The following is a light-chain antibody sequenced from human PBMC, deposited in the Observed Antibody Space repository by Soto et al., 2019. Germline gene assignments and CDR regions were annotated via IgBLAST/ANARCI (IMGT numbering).Light chain of an antibody. CDR3: QHLSTYPFS. J-gene: IGKJ2*03. V-gene: IGKV1-9*01. Sequence: DIQLTQSPSFLSASVGDRVTVSCRASQDISTSLAWFQQKAGKVPQLLVYPASTLQDGVPSRFSGSGSGTYFTLTITNLPAEAFATYSCQHLSTYPFSFGQGPKVDIK. CDR2: PAS. CDR1: QDISTS.